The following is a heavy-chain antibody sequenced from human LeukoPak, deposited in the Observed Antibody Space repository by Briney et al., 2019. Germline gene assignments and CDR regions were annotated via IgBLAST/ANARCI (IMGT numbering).Heavy chain of an antibody. CDR1: GGTFSSYA. CDR3: ARARMYSSSWYQTRKEYFQH. Sequence: GASVKVSCKASGGTFSSYAISWVRQAPGQGLEWMGWINPNSGGTNYAQKFQGRVTMTRDTSISTAYMELSRLRSDDTAVYYCARARMYSSSWYQTRKEYFQHWGQGTLVTVSS. J-gene: IGHJ1*01. V-gene: IGHV1-2*02. D-gene: IGHD6-13*01. CDR2: INPNSGGT.